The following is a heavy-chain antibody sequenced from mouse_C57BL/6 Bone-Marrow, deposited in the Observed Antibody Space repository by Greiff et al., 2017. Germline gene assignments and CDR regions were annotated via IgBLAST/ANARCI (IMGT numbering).Heavy chain of an antibody. CDR3: ARDLYPIDY. CDR1: GYTFTGYW. D-gene: IGHD2-12*01. J-gene: IGHJ2*01. V-gene: IGHV1-9*01. CDR2: ILPGRGST. Sequence: VQLQQPGAELMTPGASVKLSCKATGYTFTGYWIEWVKQRPGHGLEWIGEILPGRGSTNYNEKFKGKATFTADTSSNTAYMQLSSLTTEDSAIYYCARDLYPIDYWGQGTTLTVSS.